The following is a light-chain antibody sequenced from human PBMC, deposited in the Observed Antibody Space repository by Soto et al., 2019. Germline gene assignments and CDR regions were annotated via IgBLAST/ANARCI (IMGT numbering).Light chain of an antibody. J-gene: IGLJ1*01. V-gene: IGLV1-44*01. Sequence: QSVLTQPPSASGTPGQTITMSCSGGSSNIGRRAVNWYQQFPGAAPKLLIYGNDQRPSGVPGRFSGSKSCTSASLAISGLQSDDEADYYCASWYDNLNGYVFGAGTKLTVL. CDR2: GND. CDR3: ASWYDNLNGYV. CDR1: SSNIGRRA.